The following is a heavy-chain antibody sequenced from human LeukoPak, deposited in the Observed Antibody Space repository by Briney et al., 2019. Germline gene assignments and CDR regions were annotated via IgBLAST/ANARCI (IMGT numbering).Heavy chain of an antibody. D-gene: IGHD2-2*01. J-gene: IGHJ6*02. V-gene: IGHV1-8*01. CDR2: MNPNSGNT. CDR3: AVWVPAAIHYYYYGMDV. CDR1: GYTFTSYD. Sequence: ASVKVSCKASGYTFTSYDINWVRQATGQGLEWMGWMNPNSGNTGYAQKFQGRVTMTRNTPISTAYMELSSLRSEDTAVYYCAVWVPAAIHYYYYGMDVWGQGTTVTVSS.